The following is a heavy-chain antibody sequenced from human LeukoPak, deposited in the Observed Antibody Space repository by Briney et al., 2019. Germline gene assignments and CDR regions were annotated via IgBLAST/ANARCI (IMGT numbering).Heavy chain of an antibody. Sequence: GGSLRLSCAASGFTFSSYWVHWVRQAPGKGLVWVLRVNSDESITTYADSVNGRFTISRDNAKNTLYLQMKSLRAEDTAVYYCARGHLPTPRSAMDVWGQGTTVTVSS. CDR2: VNSDESIT. CDR1: GFTFSSYW. V-gene: IGHV3-74*01. J-gene: IGHJ6*02. D-gene: IGHD3-3*02. CDR3: ARGHLPTPRSAMDV.